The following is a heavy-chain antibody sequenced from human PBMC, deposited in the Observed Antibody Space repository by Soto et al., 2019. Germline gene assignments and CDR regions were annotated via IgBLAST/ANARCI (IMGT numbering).Heavy chain of an antibody. J-gene: IGHJ4*01. Sequence: ASVKVSCKASGYTFTSYAMHWVRQAPGQRLEWMGWINAGNGNTKYSQKFQGRVTITRDTSASTAYMELSSLRSEDTAVYYCARELNSDMFYFDLWGQGTLVTVSS. D-gene: IGHD1-26*01. CDR1: GYTFTSYA. CDR3: ARELNSDMFYFDL. V-gene: IGHV1-3*01. CDR2: INAGNGNT.